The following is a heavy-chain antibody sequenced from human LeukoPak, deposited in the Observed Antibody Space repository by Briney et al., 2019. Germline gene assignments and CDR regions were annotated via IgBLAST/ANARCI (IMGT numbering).Heavy chain of an antibody. J-gene: IGHJ4*02. CDR1: GGSISSGGYS. CDR3: ARGYGDYDY. V-gene: IGHV4-30-2*01. CDR2: IYHSGST. D-gene: IGHD4-17*01. Sequence: PSETLSLTCAVSGGSISSGGYSWSWIRQPPGKGLEWIGYIYHSGSTYYNPSLKSRVTISVDRSKNQFSLKLSSVTAADTAVYYCARGYGDYDYWGQGTLVTVSS.